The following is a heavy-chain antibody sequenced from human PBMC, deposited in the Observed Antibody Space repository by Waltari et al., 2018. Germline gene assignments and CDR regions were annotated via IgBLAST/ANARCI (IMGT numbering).Heavy chain of an antibody. CDR2: IYYSGST. CDR1: GGSISSSSYY. J-gene: IGHJ4*02. V-gene: IGHV4-39*01. D-gene: IGHD3-16*02. CDR3: ARKGGLRLGELSGFDY. Sequence: QLQLQESGPGLVKPSETLSLTCTVSGGSISSSSYYWGWIRQPPGKGLEWIGSIYYSGSTYYNPSLKSRVTISVDTSKNQFSLKLSSVTAADTAEYYCARKGGLRLGELSGFDYWGQGTLVTVSS.